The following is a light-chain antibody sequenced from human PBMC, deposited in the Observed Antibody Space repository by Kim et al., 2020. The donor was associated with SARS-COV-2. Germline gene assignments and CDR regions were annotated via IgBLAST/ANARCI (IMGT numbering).Light chain of an antibody. CDR2: WAS. CDR1: QSVLYSSNNKNY. J-gene: IGKJ1*01. CDR3: QQYYSAPRT. Sequence: DIMMTQSPDSLTVSLGERATINCKSSQSVLYSSNNKNYLAWYQQKPGQPPKLLIYWASTRDSGVPDRFSGSGSGTDFTLTISSLQAEDAAVYYCQQYYSAPRTFGQGTKLEIK. V-gene: IGKV4-1*01.